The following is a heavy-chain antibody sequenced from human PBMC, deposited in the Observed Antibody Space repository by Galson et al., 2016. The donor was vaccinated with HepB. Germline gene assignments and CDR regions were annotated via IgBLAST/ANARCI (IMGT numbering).Heavy chain of an antibody. V-gene: IGHV4-39*07. Sequence: SETLSLTCTVSGGSISSSSYYWGWIRQPPGKGLEWIGSIYYSGSTYYNPSLKSRLTISVDTSKNQFSLKLSSVTAADTAVYYCARVGGFLEWLFNLGYWGQGTLVTVSS. CDR3: ARVGGFLEWLFNLGY. J-gene: IGHJ4*02. CDR1: GGSISSSSYY. D-gene: IGHD3-3*01. CDR2: IYYSGST.